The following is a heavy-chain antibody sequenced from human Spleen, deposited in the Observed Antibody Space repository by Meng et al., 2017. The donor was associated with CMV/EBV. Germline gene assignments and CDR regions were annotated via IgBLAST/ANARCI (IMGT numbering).Heavy chain of an antibody. V-gene: IGHV3-7*01. J-gene: IGHJ6*02. CDR2: IKQDGSEK. CDR1: GFTFSSYW. CDR3: ARDIIVVVPAATGYYYYGMDV. D-gene: IGHD2-2*01. Sequence: GGSLRLSCAASGFTFSSYWMSWVRQAPGKGLEWVANIKQDGSEKYYVDSVKGRFTISRDNAKNSLYLQMNSLRAEDTAVYYCARDIIVVVPAATGYYYYGMDVWGQGTTVTVSS.